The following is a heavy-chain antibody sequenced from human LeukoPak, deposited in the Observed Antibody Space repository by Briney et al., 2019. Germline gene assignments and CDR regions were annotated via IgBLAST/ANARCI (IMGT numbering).Heavy chain of an antibody. Sequence: ASVKVSCKASGYTFTGYYMHWVRQAPGQGLEWMGWINPNSGGTNYAQKFQARVTMTTDTSIDTVYMELSRLGSDDTAVYYCARRADSSGFYASDYWGQGTLVTVSS. J-gene: IGHJ4*02. CDR3: ARRADSSGFYASDY. D-gene: IGHD3-22*01. CDR2: INPNSGGT. V-gene: IGHV1-2*02. CDR1: GYTFTGYY.